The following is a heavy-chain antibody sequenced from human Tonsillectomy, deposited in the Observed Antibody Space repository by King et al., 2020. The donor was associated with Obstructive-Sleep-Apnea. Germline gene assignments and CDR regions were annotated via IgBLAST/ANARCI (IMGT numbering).Heavy chain of an antibody. CDR3: AKAETTVVTPFDY. CDR2: ISGSGGST. D-gene: IGHD4-23*01. CDR1: GFTFSSYA. V-gene: IGHV3-23*04. Sequence: VQLVESGGGLVQPGGSLRLSCAASGFTFSSYAMSWVRQAPGKGLEWVLGISGSGGSTTNADSVKGRFTISRDNSKNTLYLQMNSLRAEDTAVYYCAKAETTVVTPFDYWGQGTLVTVSS. J-gene: IGHJ4*02.